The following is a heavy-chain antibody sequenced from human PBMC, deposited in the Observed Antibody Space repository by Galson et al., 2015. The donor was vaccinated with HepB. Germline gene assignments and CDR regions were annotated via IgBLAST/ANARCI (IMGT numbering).Heavy chain of an antibody. D-gene: IGHD1/OR15-1a*01. Sequence: PALVKPTQTLTLTCTFSGFSLSTSGVGVGWIRQAPGKALECLALIYWDDDKRYSPYLKDRLAIMKATSRNQVVLTMTNMDPVDTATYYCVHRLVGCCNDWNTGVFDGWGQGTLVTVSS. V-gene: IGHV2-5*02. CDR3: VHRLVGCCNDWNTGVFDG. CDR1: GFSLSTSGVG. CDR2: IYWDDDK. J-gene: IGHJ4*02.